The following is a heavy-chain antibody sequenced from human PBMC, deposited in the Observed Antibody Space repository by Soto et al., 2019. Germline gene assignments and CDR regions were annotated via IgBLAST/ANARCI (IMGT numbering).Heavy chain of an antibody. CDR3: AGLRGLRGSPIDF. Sequence: PSETLSLTCKVSGDSISSGTYYWGWIRQPPGKGLEWIGYISYRGNTNYNPSLKSRVTMSVDTPKNQFSLKLSSVTTPDTAVYYCAGLRGLRGSPIDFWGQGTLVTVSS. V-gene: IGHV4-61*01. CDR2: ISYRGNT. CDR1: GDSISSGTYY. J-gene: IGHJ4*02. D-gene: IGHD2-15*01.